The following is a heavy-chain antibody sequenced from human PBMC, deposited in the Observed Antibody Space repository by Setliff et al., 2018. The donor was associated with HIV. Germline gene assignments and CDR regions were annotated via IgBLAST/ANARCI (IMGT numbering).Heavy chain of an antibody. Sequence: SETLSVTCAVYGGSFSGYYWSWIRQPPGKGLEWIGEINHSGSTNYNPSLKSRVTISVDTSKNQFSLKLSSVTAADTAVYYCATMGYSSSWSYYFDYWGQGTLVTVSS. J-gene: IGHJ4*02. D-gene: IGHD6-13*01. CDR2: INHSGST. CDR1: GGSFSGYY. V-gene: IGHV4-34*01. CDR3: ATMGYSSSWSYYFDY.